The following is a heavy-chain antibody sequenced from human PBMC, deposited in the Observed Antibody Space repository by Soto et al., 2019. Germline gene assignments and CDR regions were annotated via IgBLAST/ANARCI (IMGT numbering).Heavy chain of an antibody. V-gene: IGHV3-30*03. CDR2: ISYDGSNK. J-gene: IGHJ3*02. D-gene: IGHD1-26*01. Sequence: GGSLRLSCAASGFTFSSYGMHWVRQAPGKGLEWVAVISYDGSNKYYADSVKGRFTISRDNSKNTLYLQMNSLRAEDTAVYYCATLGGYSGSYYVYPGDAFDIWGQGTMVTVSS. CDR1: GFTFSSYG. CDR3: ATLGGYSGSYYVYPGDAFDI.